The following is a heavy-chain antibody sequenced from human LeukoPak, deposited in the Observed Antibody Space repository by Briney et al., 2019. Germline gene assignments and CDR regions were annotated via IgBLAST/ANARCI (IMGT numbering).Heavy chain of an antibody. V-gene: IGHV4-34*01. Sequence: SETLSLTCAVYGGSFSGYYWSWIRQPPGKGLEWIGEINHSGSTNYNPSLKSRVTISVDTSKNQFSLKLSSVTAADTAVYYCARAGITGTVHYFGYWGQGTLVTVSS. CDR1: GGSFSGYY. D-gene: IGHD1-7*01. CDR3: ARAGITGTVHYFGY. J-gene: IGHJ4*02. CDR2: INHSGST.